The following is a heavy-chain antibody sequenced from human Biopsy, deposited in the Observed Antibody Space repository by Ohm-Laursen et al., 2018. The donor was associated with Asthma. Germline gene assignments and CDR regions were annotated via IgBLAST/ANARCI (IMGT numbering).Heavy chain of an antibody. V-gene: IGHV1-18*01. Sequence: ASVKVSCKASGYTFNSAGITWVRQAPGQGVEWMGWISVYNGNTKVAQKLQDRVTMITDTSTSTAYMELRSLRSDDTAVYFCARAVDYSHYYGIDVWGQGTTVTVS. D-gene: IGHD3-10*01. J-gene: IGHJ6*02. CDR1: GYTFNSAG. CDR2: ISVYNGNT. CDR3: ARAVDYSHYYGIDV.